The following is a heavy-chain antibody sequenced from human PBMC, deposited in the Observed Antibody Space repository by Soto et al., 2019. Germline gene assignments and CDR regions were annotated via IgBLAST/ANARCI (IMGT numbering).Heavy chain of an antibody. D-gene: IGHD3-22*01. CDR1: AYTFTSYG. J-gene: IGHJ4*02. Sequence: RASVKVSCKASAYTFTSYGISWVRQAPGQGLEWMGWISGYNGNTNYAQILQGRVTMTTDTSTSTAYMELRSLRSDDTAVYYCARDRLHYYDSTESSVDYWGQGTLVTVSS. V-gene: IGHV1-18*01. CDR3: ARDRLHYYDSTESSVDY. CDR2: ISGYNGNT.